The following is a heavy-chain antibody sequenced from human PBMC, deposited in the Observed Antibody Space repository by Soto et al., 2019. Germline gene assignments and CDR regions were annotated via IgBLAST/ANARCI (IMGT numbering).Heavy chain of an antibody. D-gene: IGHD6-19*01. Sequence: ESGGGVVQPGRSLRLSCAASGFTFSSYGMHWVRQAPGKGREWVAVIWYDGSNKYYADSVKGRFTISRDNSKNKLYLQMNSLRAEDTAVYYCARDLAVANLFYYWGQGTLVTVSS. CDR1: GFTFSSYG. CDR3: ARDLAVANLFYY. J-gene: IGHJ4*02. CDR2: IWYDGSNK. V-gene: IGHV3-33*01.